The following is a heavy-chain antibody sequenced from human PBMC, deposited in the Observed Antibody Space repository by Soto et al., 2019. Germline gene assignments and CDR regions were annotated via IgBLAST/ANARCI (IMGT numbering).Heavy chain of an antibody. V-gene: IGHV4-59*13. CDR2: IYHTGNT. D-gene: IGHD5-18*01. J-gene: IGHJ3*02. CDR1: TDSFNDYY. CDR3: ARDVGIHDAFDI. Sequence: SETLSLTCTVSTDSFNDYYWSWIRQPPGKGLEWIGSIYHTGNTNYNPSLESRVSISVDTSKIQFSLSLSSVTAADTAVYYCARDVGIHDAFDIWGQGTLVTVSS.